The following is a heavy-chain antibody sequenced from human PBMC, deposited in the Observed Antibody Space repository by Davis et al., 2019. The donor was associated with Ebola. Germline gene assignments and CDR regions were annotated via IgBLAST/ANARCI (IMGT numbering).Heavy chain of an antibody. D-gene: IGHD2-21*01. J-gene: IGHJ4*02. CDR2: ISYDGSNK. CDR3: ARGIVVVIAAPLDY. V-gene: IGHV3-30-3*01. Sequence: PGGSLRLSCAASGFTFSSYAMHWVRQAPGKGLEWVAVISYDGSNKYYADSVKGRFTISRDNSKNTLYLQMNSLRAEDTAVYYCARGIVVVIAAPLDYWGQGTLVTVSS. CDR1: GFTFSSYA.